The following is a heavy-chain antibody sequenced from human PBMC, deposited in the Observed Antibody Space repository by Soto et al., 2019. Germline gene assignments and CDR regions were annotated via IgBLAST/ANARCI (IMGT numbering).Heavy chain of an antibody. CDR3: ASSGMQWLAYSDY. V-gene: IGHV4-59*01. CDR1: GGSISSYY. Sequence: PSETLSLTCTVSGGSISSYYWSWIRQPPGKGLEWIGYIYYSGSTNYNPSLKSRVTIPVDTSKNQFSLKLSSVTAADTAVYYCASSGMQWLAYSDYWGQGTLVTVSS. J-gene: IGHJ4*02. D-gene: IGHD6-19*01. CDR2: IYYSGST.